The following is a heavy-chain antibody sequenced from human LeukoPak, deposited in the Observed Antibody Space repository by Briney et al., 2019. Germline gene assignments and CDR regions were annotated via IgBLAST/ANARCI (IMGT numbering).Heavy chain of an antibody. Sequence: SETLSLTCAVYGGSFRGFYWTWIRQSPGKGLEWVGEINHSGSSSYNPSLKSRIMISVDMSKNQFSLKVRSVTAADTAVYYCARSHCGGDCYSSRWQILYGYYYYYMDVWGTGTTVTVSS. D-gene: IGHD2-21*02. CDR1: GGSFRGFY. J-gene: IGHJ6*03. CDR2: INHSGSS. V-gene: IGHV4-34*01. CDR3: ARSHCGGDCYSSRWQILYGYYYYYMDV.